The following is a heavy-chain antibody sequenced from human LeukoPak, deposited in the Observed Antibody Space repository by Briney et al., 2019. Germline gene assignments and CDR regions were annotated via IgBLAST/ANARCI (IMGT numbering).Heavy chain of an antibody. D-gene: IGHD3-10*01. CDR2: MNPNSGNT. CDR3: ARGCYVGSGSYPQYYYGMDV. V-gene: IGHV1-8*01. CDR1: GYTFTSYD. J-gene: IGHJ6*02. Sequence: ASVKVSCKASGYTFTSYDINWVRQATGQGLEWMGWMNPNSGNTGYAQKFQGRVTMTRNTSISTAYMELSSLRSEDTAVYYCARGCYVGSGSYPQYYYGMDVWGQGTTVTVSS.